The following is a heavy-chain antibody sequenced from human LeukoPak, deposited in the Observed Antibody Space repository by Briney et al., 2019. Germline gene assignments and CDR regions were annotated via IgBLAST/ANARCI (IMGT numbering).Heavy chain of an antibody. CDR1: GFTFSSYA. CDR2: ISGSGGST. J-gene: IGHJ6*02. V-gene: IGHV3-23*01. CDR3: AKDRRYYGSGSYYTGYYYYGMDV. Sequence: GGSLRLSCAASGFTFSSYAISWVRQAPGKGLEWVSAISGSGGSTYYADSVKGRFTISRDNSKNTLYLQMNSLRAEDTAVYYCAKDRRYYGSGSYYTGYYYYGMDVWGQGTTVTVSS. D-gene: IGHD3-10*01.